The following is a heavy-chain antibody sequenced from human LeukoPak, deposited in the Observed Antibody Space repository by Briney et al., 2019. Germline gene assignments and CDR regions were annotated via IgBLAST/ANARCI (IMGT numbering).Heavy chain of an antibody. CDR3: TKDPDA. J-gene: IGHJ5*02. CDR2: ISGSGGAGT. CDR1: GFTFSSYA. Sequence: GGSLRLSCAGSGFTFSSYAMSWVRQAPGKGLEWVSTISGSGGAGTYYADSVKGRFTVSRDNSRNTLYLPMNSLRVEDTAVYYCTKDPDAWGQGTLVTVSS. V-gene: IGHV3-23*01.